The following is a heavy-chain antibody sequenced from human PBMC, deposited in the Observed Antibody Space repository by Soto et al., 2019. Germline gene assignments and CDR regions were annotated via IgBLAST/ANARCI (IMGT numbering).Heavy chain of an antibody. D-gene: IGHD5-18*01. CDR2: IDHSGRT. Sequence: PSETLSLTCAVHGGSFRGYYWSWVRQPPGRGLEWIGEIDHSGRTNYNPSLKSRVTISIDISKQHLSLEVNSVTAADTGVYYCARVVTRRAFTNGYLYFDYWGQGAPVTVSS. CDR3: ARVVTRRAFTNGYLYFDY. V-gene: IGHV4-34*01. J-gene: IGHJ4*02. CDR1: GGSFRGYY.